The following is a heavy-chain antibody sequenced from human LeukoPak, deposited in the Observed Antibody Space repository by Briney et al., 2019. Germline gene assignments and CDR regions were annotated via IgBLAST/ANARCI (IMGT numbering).Heavy chain of an antibody. CDR1: GFTFRSYE. Sequence: PGGSLRLSCAASGFTFRSYEMNWVRQAPGKGLEWVSYISSSGSTIYYADSVKGRFTISRDNSKNTLYMQMNSLRAEDTAVYYCAKDRRPNNYYASGSDYWGQGTLVTVSS. CDR2: ISSSGSTI. D-gene: IGHD3-10*01. J-gene: IGHJ4*02. CDR3: AKDRRPNNYYASGSDY. V-gene: IGHV3-48*03.